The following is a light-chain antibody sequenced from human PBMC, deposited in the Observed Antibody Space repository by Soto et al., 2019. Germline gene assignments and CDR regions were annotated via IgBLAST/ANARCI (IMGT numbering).Light chain of an antibody. V-gene: IGKV3-20*01. Sequence: DIVLTHSPSTLSFSPLERATLSCRSSQSVSTSYLAWYLQKPGQAPRLLIYGTSNRATGIPDRFSGSGSGTDFSLTISRLEPEDFAVYFCQQYGTSSWTFGQGTKVDI. CDR3: QQYGTSSWT. CDR2: GTS. J-gene: IGKJ1*01. CDR1: QSVSTSY.